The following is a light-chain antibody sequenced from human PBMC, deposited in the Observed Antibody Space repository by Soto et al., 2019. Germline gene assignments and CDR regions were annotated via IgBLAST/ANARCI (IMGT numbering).Light chain of an antibody. CDR1: SSDIGAYNY. Sequence: QSALTQPASVSGSPGQSITISCTGTSSDIGAYNYVSWYQQHPGQAPKLMIFEVSNRPSGVSYRFSVSKSGNTASLTISGLQPEDEADYYCGSYSGRYTFVFGTGTKVTVL. V-gene: IGLV2-14*01. CDR2: EVS. J-gene: IGLJ1*01. CDR3: GSYSGRYTFV.